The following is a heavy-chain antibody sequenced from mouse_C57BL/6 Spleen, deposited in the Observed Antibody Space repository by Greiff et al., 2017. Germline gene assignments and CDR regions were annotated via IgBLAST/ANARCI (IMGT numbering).Heavy chain of an antibody. CDR2: IHPNSGST. V-gene: IGHV1-64*01. CDR1: GYTFTSYW. J-gene: IGHJ4*01. Sequence: QVQLQQPGAELVKPGASVKLSCKASGYTFTSYWMHWVKQRPGQGLEWIGMIHPNSGSTNYNEKFKSKATLTVDKSSSTAYMQLSSLTSEDSAVYYCARGATMVYYAMDYWGQGTSVTVSS. CDR3: ARGATMVYYAMDY. D-gene: IGHD2-1*01.